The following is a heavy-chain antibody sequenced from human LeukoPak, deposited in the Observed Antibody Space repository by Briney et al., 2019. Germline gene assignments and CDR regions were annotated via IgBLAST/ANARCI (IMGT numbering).Heavy chain of an antibody. Sequence: SVKVSCKASGGTFSSYAISWVRQAPGQGLEWMGGIIPIFGTANYAQKFQGRVTITADESTSTAYMELSSLRSEDTAVYYCARADIVVVPAARYYYYHGMDVWGQGTTVTVPS. D-gene: IGHD2-2*01. CDR3: ARADIVVVPAARYYYYHGMDV. V-gene: IGHV1-69*01. J-gene: IGHJ6*02. CDR1: GGTFSSYA. CDR2: IIPIFGTA.